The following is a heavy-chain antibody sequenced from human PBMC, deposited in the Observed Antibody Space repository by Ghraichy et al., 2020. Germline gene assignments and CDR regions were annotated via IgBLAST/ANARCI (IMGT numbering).Heavy chain of an antibody. CDR2: IYHSGST. CDR1: GYSISSGYY. V-gene: IGHV4-38-2*02. D-gene: IGHD3-16*02. J-gene: IGHJ4*02. CDR3: ARDDYVWGSYRSYFDY. Sequence: SQTLSLTCAVSGYSISSGYYWGWIRQPPGKGLEWIGSIYHSGSTYYNPSLKSRVTISVDTSKNQFSLKLSSVTAADTAVYYCARDDYVWGSYRSYFDYWGQGTLVTVSS.